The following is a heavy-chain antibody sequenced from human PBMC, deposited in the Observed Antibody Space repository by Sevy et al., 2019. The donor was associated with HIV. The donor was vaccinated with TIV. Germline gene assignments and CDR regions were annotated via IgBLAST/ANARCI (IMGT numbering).Heavy chain of an antibody. J-gene: IGHJ4*02. Sequence: GGSLRLSCSASGFRLNTYAMHWVRRAPGKGLEWVSVISSTGNFESYAASVKGRFTISKDNSKNTVSLQMNSLRPEDTAMYYCVRDAGYTTKFHPLHWGQGTLVTVSS. D-gene: IGHD5-12*01. CDR3: VRDAGYTTKFHPLH. CDR1: GFRLNTYA. V-gene: IGHV3-30*04. CDR2: ISSTGNFE.